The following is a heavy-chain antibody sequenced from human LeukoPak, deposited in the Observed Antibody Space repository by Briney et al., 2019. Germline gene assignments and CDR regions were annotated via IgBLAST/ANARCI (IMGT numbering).Heavy chain of an antibody. CDR2: MNPNSGNT. CDR1: GYTFTSYD. Sequence: VSVKVSCKASGYTFTSYDINWVRQATGQGLEWMGWMNPNSGNTGYAQKFQGRVTMTRNTSISTAYMELSSLRSEDTAVYYCARGQSPYYDILTGYSSPLDGMDVWGQGTTVTVSS. CDR3: ARGQSPYYDILTGYSSPLDGMDV. J-gene: IGHJ6*02. V-gene: IGHV1-8*01. D-gene: IGHD3-9*01.